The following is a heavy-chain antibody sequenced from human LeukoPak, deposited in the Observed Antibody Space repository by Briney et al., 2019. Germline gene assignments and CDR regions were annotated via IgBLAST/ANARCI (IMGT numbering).Heavy chain of an antibody. CDR2: ISSSSYI. CDR1: GFTFSSYS. V-gene: IGHV3-21*01. CDR3: ARASFGSGYAQYYFDY. J-gene: IGHJ4*02. Sequence: GGSLRLSCAASGFTFSSYSMNWVRQAPGKGLEWVSSISSSSYIYYADSVKGRFTISRDNAKNSLYLQMNSLRAEDTAVYYCARASFGSGYAQYYFDYWGQGTLVTVSS. D-gene: IGHD5-12*01.